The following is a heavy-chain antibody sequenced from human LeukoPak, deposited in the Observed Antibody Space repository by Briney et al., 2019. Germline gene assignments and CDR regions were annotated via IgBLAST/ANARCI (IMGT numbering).Heavy chain of an antibody. Sequence: GESLKISCKGSGYTFTSYWIGWVRQMPGKGLEWVGIIYPGDSDTRYSPSFQGQVTMSADKSITTAYLQWSSLKASDTAMYYCARLGYCSRGTCYAFDYWGQGTLVTVSS. CDR2: IYPGDSDT. CDR1: GYTFTSYW. J-gene: IGHJ4*02. CDR3: ARLGYCSRGTCYAFDY. V-gene: IGHV5-51*01. D-gene: IGHD2-2*01.